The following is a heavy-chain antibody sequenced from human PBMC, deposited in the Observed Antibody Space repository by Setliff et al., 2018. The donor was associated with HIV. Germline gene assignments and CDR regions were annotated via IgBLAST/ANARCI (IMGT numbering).Heavy chain of an antibody. CDR2: INPNSGDT. CDR3: VREGHCVGVKCYSTDV. Sequence: ASVKVSCKASGYTFTGYYMHWVRQAPGQGLEWMGWINPNSGDTNYAQKFQGRVTMTTDTSISTAYMELSRLRSDDTAVYYCVREGHCVGVKCYSTDVWGQGTTVTVSS. J-gene: IGHJ6*02. D-gene: IGHD2-15*01. CDR1: GYTFTGYY. V-gene: IGHV1-2*02.